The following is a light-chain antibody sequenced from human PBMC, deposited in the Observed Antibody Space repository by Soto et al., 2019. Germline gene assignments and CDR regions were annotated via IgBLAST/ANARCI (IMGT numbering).Light chain of an antibody. CDR3: QQYKTWPPL. Sequence: EGVMTQSPGTVSLSPGERATLSCRASQSVSSFLAWYHQIPGQAPRLLIYGASTRATGVPARFSGSGSGTEFTLTISSLQSEDFGLYYCQQYKTWPPLFGPGTKVDIK. CDR1: QSVSSF. CDR2: GAS. V-gene: IGKV3D-15*01. J-gene: IGKJ3*01.